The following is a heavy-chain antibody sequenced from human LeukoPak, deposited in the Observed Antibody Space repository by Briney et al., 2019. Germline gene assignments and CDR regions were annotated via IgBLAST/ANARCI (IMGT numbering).Heavy chain of an antibody. D-gene: IGHD5-18*01. CDR2: IIPIFGTA. Sequence: GASVKVSCKASGGTFSSYAISWVRQAPGQGLEWMGRIIPIFGTANYAQKFQGRVTITTDESTSTAYMELSSLRSEDTAVYYCARASGDTAMVNMDYWGQGRPVTVSS. CDR1: GGTFSSYA. CDR3: ARASGDTAMVNMDY. V-gene: IGHV1-69*05. J-gene: IGHJ4*02.